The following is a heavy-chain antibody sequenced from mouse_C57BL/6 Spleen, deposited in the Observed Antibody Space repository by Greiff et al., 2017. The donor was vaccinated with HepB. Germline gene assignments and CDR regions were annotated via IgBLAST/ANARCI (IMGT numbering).Heavy chain of an antibody. V-gene: IGHV1-80*01. CDR2: IYPGDGDT. J-gene: IGHJ4*01. D-gene: IGHD3-2*02. CDR3: ARDSSGAHYYAMDY. CDR1: GYAFSSYW. Sequence: QVHVKQSGAELVKPGASVKISCKASGYAFSSYWMNWVKQRPGKGLEWIGQIYPGDGDTNYNGKFKGKATLTADKSSSTAYMQLSSLTSEDSAVYFCARDSSGAHYYAMDYWGQGTSVTVSS.